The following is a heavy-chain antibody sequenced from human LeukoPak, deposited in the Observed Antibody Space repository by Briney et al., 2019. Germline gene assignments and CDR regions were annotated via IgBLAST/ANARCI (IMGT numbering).Heavy chain of an antibody. V-gene: IGHV4-61*05. Sequence: SETLSLTCTVSGSSISRSRYYWTWTRQPPGKGLEWIGYIYYSGSTSYNPSLKSRVTISLDTSMDQFSLRLSSVAAADTAIYYCARSPQYDGSGYFWDRWGQGALVTVSS. CDR3: ARSPQYDGSGYFWDR. CDR2: IYYSGST. J-gene: IGHJ5*02. CDR1: GSSISRSRYY. D-gene: IGHD3-22*01.